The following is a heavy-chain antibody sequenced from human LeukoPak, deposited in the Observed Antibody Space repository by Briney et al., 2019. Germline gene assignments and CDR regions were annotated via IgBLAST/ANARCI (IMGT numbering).Heavy chain of an antibody. CDR1: GYTFTSYY. D-gene: IGHD6-19*01. CDR3: ARDRGGYGSGWYSGNDY. Sequence: ASVKVSCKASGYTFTSYYMHWVRQAPGQGLEWMGIINPSGGSTSYAQKFQGRVTMTRDTSTSTVYMELSSLRSEDTAVYYCARDRGGYGSGWYSGNDYWGQGTLVTVSS. J-gene: IGHJ4*02. CDR2: INPSGGST. V-gene: IGHV1-46*01.